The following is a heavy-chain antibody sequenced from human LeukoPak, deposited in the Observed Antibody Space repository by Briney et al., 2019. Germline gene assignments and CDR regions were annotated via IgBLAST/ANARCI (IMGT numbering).Heavy chain of an antibody. D-gene: IGHD3-3*01. CDR3: ARGESITTFGVVQTSWAFDI. V-gene: IGHV3-53*01. J-gene: IGHJ3*02. Sequence: PGASLRLSCAASGFTVSSNYMSWVRQAPGKGLEWVSVFYSGVSTYYADAVKGRFTISRDNSKNTLYLQMNSLRAEDTAVYYCARGESITTFGVVQTSWAFDIWGQGTMVTVSS. CDR1: GFTVSSNY. CDR2: FYSGVST.